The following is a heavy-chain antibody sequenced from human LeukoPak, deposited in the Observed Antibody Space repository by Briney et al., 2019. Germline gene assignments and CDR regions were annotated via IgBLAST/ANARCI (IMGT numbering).Heavy chain of an antibody. J-gene: IGHJ5*02. D-gene: IGHD6-19*01. CDR2: IRPSGDNT. CDR1: GFTFRSYD. V-gene: IGHV3-23*01. CDR3: ARVAGWHWFDP. Sequence: PSGSLRLSCAASGFTFRSYDMTWVRQAPGRGLEGGSSIRPSGDNTYYGDSVKGRFTISRDNSKNTVYLQMNNMRVDDTAVYYCARVAGWHWFDPWGQGTLVTVSS.